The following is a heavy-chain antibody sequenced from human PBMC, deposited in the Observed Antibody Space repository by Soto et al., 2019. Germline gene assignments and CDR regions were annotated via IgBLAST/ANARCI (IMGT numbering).Heavy chain of an antibody. Sequence: AGGSLRLSCAASGFTFSSYWMHWVRQAPGKGLVWVSRINSDGSSTSYADSVKGRFTISRDNAKNTLYLQMNSLRAEDTAVYYCAREWTDYYGSGSYALYGMDVWGQGTTVTVSS. D-gene: IGHD3-10*01. V-gene: IGHV3-74*01. J-gene: IGHJ6*02. CDR2: INSDGSST. CDR1: GFTFSSYW. CDR3: AREWTDYYGSGSYALYGMDV.